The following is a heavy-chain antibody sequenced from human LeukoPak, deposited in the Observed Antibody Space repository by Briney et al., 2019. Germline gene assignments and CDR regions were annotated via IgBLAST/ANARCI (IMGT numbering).Heavy chain of an antibody. Sequence: GGSLRLSCAASGFTVSSNYMSWVRQAPGKGLEWVSVIYSGGSTYYADSVKGRFTISRDNSKNTLYLQMNSLRAEDTAVYYCAREQLWFGELEGYYYYGMDVWGQGTTVTVSS. CDR1: GFTVSSNY. CDR3: AREQLWFGELEGYYYYGMDV. D-gene: IGHD3-10*01. J-gene: IGHJ6*02. V-gene: IGHV3-53*01. CDR2: IYSGGST.